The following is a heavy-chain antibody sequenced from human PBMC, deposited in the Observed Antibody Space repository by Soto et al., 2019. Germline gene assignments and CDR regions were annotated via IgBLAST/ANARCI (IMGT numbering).Heavy chain of an antibody. J-gene: IGHJ4*02. CDR3: ARESLWFGELLSYFDY. CDR1: GYTFTSYG. D-gene: IGHD3-10*01. V-gene: IGHV1-3*01. Sequence: ASVKVSCTASGYTFTSYGISWVRQAPGQRLEWMGWINAGNGNRRYSQKFQGRVTITSDTSASTAYMELSSLGSEDTAVYYCARESLWFGELLSYFDYWGQGTLVTVSS. CDR2: INAGNGNR.